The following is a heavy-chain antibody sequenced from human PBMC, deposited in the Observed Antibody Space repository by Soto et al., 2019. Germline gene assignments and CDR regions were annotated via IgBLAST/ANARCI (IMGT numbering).Heavy chain of an antibody. CDR3: ARDQSPGAPY. CDR2: ISSSSSYI. Sequence: GESLKISCAASGFTFSSYSMNWVRQAPGKGLEWVSSISSSSSYIYYADSVKGRFTISRDNAKNSLYLQMNSLRAEDTAVYYCARDQSPGAPYWGQGTLVTVSS. CDR1: GFTFSSYS. V-gene: IGHV3-21*01. J-gene: IGHJ4*02. D-gene: IGHD7-27*01.